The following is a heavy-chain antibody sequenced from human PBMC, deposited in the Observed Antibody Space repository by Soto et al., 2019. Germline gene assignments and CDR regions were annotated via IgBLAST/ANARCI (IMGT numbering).Heavy chain of an antibody. J-gene: IGHJ4*02. CDR3: ASWGGRYFDWLPS. D-gene: IGHD3-9*01. Sequence: ASVKVSCKASGYTFTSYDINWVRQATGQGLEWMGWMNPNSGNTGYAQKFQGRVTMTRNTSISTAYMELSSLRSEDTAVYSCASWGGRYFDWLPSWGQGTLVTVSS. CDR1: GYTFTSYD. CDR2: MNPNSGNT. V-gene: IGHV1-8*01.